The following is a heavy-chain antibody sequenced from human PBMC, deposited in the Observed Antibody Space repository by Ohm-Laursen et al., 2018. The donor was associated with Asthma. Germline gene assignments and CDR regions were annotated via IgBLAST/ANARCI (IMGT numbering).Heavy chain of an antibody. V-gene: IGHV3-23*01. CDR3: AKVWPDETTVTSDY. J-gene: IGHJ4*02. CDR2: ISGSGGST. Sequence: SLRLSCSASGLTFSSYAMSWVRQAPGKGLEWVSAISGSGGSTYYADSVKGRFTISRDNSKNTLYLQMNSLRAEDTAVYYCAKVWPDETTVTSDYWGQGTLVTVSS. CDR1: GLTFSSYA. D-gene: IGHD4-17*01.